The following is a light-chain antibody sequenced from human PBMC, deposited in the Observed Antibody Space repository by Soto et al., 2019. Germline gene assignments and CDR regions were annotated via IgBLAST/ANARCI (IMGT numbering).Light chain of an antibody. CDR1: RGISSD. CDR2: AAS. J-gene: IGKJ1*01. V-gene: IGKV3-15*01. Sequence: IVMTHSPATLSASALYMVTITCRSSRGISSDLGWYQQKPGQAPSLLIYAASNRPTGIPARFRGSRSGTEFTLTVSSLQSEDFAVYYCQQDNNGPWTFGQGTKVDIK. CDR3: QQDNNGPWT.